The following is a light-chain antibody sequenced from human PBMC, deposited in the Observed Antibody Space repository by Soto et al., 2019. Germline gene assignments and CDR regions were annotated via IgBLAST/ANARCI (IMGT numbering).Light chain of an antibody. CDR2: EVS. Sequence: QSALTQPPSASGSPGQSVTISCIGTSSDVGGYNYVSWYQQYPGKAPKLMIYEVSKRPSGVPDRFSGSKSGKTASLTVSGLQAEDEADYYCSSYAGSDIWVFGGGTKLTVL. V-gene: IGLV2-8*01. CDR1: SSDVGGYNY. CDR3: SSYAGSDIWV. J-gene: IGLJ3*02.